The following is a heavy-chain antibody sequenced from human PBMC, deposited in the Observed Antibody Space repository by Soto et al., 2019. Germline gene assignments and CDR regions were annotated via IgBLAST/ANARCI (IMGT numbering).Heavy chain of an antibody. CDR2: IIPIFGTA. V-gene: IGHV1-69*13. Sequence: SVKVSCKASGGTFSSYAISWVRQAPGQGLEWMGGIIPIFGTANYAQKFQGRVTITADESTSTAYMELSSLRSEDTAVYYCAQTWSASADWFDPWSQGTRVNVSS. CDR3: AQTWSASADWFDP. J-gene: IGHJ5*02. D-gene: IGHD3-3*01. CDR1: GGTFSSYA.